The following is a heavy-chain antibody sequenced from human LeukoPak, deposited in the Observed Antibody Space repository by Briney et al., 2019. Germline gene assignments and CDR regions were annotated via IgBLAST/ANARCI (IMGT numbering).Heavy chain of an antibody. D-gene: IGHD1-1*01. CDR1: GFTFDDYA. V-gene: IGHV3-9*01. CDR3: AKDNSPVQNAFDI. CDR2: ISWNSGSI. J-gene: IGHJ3*02. Sequence: GGSLRLSCAASGFTFDDYAMHWVRQAPGKGLEWVSGISWNSGSIGYADSVKGRFTISRDNAKNSLYLQMNSLRAEDTALYYCAKDNSPVQNAFDIWGQGTMVTVSS.